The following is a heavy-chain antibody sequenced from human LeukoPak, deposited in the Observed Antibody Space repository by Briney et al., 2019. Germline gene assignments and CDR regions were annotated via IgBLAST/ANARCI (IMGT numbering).Heavy chain of an antibody. CDR2: IYYSGRT. V-gene: IGHV4-39*02. CDR3: ARDRGGPFDY. D-gene: IGHD3-16*01. Sequence: PSETLSLTCTVSGGSISSRNYYWGWIRQPPGKGLEWIGGIYYSGRTYYNPSLKSRVTISLATSKNNFSLKLSSVTAADTAVYYCARDRGGPFDYWGQGTLVTVSS. J-gene: IGHJ4*02. CDR1: GGSISSRNYY.